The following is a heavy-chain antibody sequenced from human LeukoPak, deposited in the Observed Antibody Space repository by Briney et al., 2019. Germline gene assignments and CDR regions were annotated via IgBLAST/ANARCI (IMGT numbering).Heavy chain of an antibody. J-gene: IGHJ4*02. Sequence: GGTLRLSCEASGFTFRSYGMSWVRQAPGKGLEWVSVISGSGRKTDYADSVKGRFTFSRDNSKNTMYLLMNSLRVEDTAEYYCAKDLGYDYVWGEGNLYDYWGQGILVTVSS. D-gene: IGHD3-16*01. V-gene: IGHV3-23*01. CDR2: ISGSGRKT. CDR1: GFTFRSYG. CDR3: AKDLGYDYVWGEGNLYDY.